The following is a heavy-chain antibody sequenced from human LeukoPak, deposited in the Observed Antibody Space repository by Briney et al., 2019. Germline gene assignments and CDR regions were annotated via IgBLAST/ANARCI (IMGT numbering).Heavy chain of an antibody. J-gene: IGHJ4*02. D-gene: IGHD6-6*01. CDR3: ANSRELAHGNDY. CDR2: ISGSGGST. Sequence: GGSLRLSCAASGFTFSSYAMSWVRQAPGKGLEWVSAISGSGGSTYYADSVKGRFTISRDNSKNTLYLQMNSLRAEDTAVYYCANSRELAHGNDYWGQGTLVTVSS. V-gene: IGHV3-23*01. CDR1: GFTFSSYA.